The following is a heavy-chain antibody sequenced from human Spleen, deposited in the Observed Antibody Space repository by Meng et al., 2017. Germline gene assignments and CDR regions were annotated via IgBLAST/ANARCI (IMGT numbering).Heavy chain of an antibody. CDR2: ISSSGSHI. J-gene: IGHJ4*02. CDR3: ARGYCTNGVVYLRY. Sequence: GESLKISCAASGFTFSDSYMSWIRQAPGKGLDWVSYISSSGSHIYYADSVKGRFTISRDNAKNSLYLQMNSLRAEDTAMYYCARGYCTNGVVYLRYWGQGTVVTVSS. CDR1: GFTFSDSY. D-gene: IGHD2-8*01. V-gene: IGHV3-11*01.